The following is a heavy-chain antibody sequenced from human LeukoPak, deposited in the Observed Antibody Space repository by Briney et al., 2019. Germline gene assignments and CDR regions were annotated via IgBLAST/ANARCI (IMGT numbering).Heavy chain of an antibody. CDR1: GFTFSSYS. J-gene: IGHJ4*02. CDR3: TRVDTSYYYDY. V-gene: IGHV3-21*04. D-gene: IGHD3-22*01. Sequence: PGGSLRLSCAASGFTFSSYSMNWVRQAPGKGLEWVSSISSSSSYIYYADSVKGRFTISRDNAKNSLYLQMNSLKTEDTAVYYCTRVDTSYYYDYWGQGTLVTVSS. CDR2: ISSSSSYI.